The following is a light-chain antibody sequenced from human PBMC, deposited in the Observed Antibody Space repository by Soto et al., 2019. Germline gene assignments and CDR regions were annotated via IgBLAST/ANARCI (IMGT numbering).Light chain of an antibody. J-gene: IGKJ1*01. V-gene: IGKV3-20*01. CDR3: RQHGSPPPRT. CDR1: QSVTTNY. Sequence: EIVLTQSPGTLSLSPGERATLSCRASQSVTTNYLAWYQQKPGQAPRLLIYGASSRATGIPDRFSGSGSGTDFSPLISSLEPEEFSVYYCRQHGSPPPRTFGQGTKVDIK. CDR2: GAS.